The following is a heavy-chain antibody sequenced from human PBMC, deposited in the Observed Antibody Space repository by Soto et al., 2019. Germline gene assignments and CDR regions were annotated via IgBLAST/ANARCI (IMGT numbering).Heavy chain of an antibody. Sequence: EVQLVETGGGLIQPGGSLRLSCAASGFTVSSNYMSWVRQAPGKGLEWVSVIYSGGSTYYADSVKGRFTISRDNSKNTLYLQMNSLRAEDTAVYYCARGGGEYCSGGSCYSGYWGQATLVTVSS. CDR2: IYSGGST. CDR3: ARGGGEYCSGGSCYSGY. D-gene: IGHD2-15*01. J-gene: IGHJ4*02. V-gene: IGHV3-53*02. CDR1: GFTVSSNY.